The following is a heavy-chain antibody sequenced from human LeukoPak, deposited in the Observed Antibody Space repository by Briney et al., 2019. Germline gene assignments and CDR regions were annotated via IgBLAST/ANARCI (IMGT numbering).Heavy chain of an antibody. CDR1: EDSFTNYW. V-gene: IGHV5-51*01. J-gene: IGHJ4*02. D-gene: IGHD6-13*01. CDR3: ARLLRNIAAAVYYFDY. CDR2: IYPGDSDT. Sequence: GESLKISCKGSEDSFTNYWIGWVRQMPGKGLECMGIIYPGDSDTRYSPSFQGQVTISADKSSSTAYLQWSSLKASDTAMYFCARLLRNIAAAVYYFDYWGQGTLVTVSS.